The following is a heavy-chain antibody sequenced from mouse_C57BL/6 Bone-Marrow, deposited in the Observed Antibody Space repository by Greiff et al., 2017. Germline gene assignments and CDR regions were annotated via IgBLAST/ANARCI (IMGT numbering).Heavy chain of an antibody. CDR1: GFNIKDDY. J-gene: IGHJ4*01. CDR3: TTLLVCYGNYDAMDY. D-gene: IGHD2-1*01. Sequence: VQLKESGAELVRPGASVKLSCTASGFNIKDDYMPWVKQRPVQGLEWIGWIDPENGDTEYASKFQGTATITADTSSNTAYLQLSSLTCEETAVYYCTTLLVCYGNYDAMDYWGQGTSVTVSS. CDR2: IDPENGDT. V-gene: IGHV14-4*01.